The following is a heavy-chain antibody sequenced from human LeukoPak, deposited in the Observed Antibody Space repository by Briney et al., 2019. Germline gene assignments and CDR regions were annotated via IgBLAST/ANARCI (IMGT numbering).Heavy chain of an antibody. CDR2: IIPNSGGT. D-gene: IGHD6-13*01. V-gene: IGHV1-2*02. CDR3: ARVVRDSSNCPDY. J-gene: IGHJ4*02. Sequence: ASVRVSCTASGYTFADYYIHWVRQAPGQGREWRGWIIPNSGGTNYAQKFQGRVTMTRDTSISTVYMELSSLRSDDTAVYYCARVVRDSSNCPDYWGQGTLVSVSS. CDR1: GYTFADYY.